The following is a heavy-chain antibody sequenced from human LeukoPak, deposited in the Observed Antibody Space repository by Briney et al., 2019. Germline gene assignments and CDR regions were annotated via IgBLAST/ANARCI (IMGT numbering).Heavy chain of an antibody. D-gene: IGHD3-10*01. J-gene: IGHJ4*02. CDR3: ARDSHGSGSYYNEY. CDR1: GFTFSSYS. V-gene: IGHV3-66*02. Sequence: GGSLRLSCAVSGFTFSSYSMSWVRQAPGKGLEWVSVMYSGGSTYYADSVKGRFTISRDNSKNTLYLQMNSLRAEDTAVYYCARDSHGSGSYYNEYWGQGTLVTVSS. CDR2: MYSGGST.